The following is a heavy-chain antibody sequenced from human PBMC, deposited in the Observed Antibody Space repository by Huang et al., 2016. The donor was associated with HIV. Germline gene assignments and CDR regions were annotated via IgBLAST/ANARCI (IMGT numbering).Heavy chain of an antibody. J-gene: IGHJ5*02. Sequence: QVHLQQWGAGLLKSAETLSLTCAVYGGSLSGYYWSWLRQTPVKGLEWSWEINHLGSLNYNPSRKSRVSIATDGSKKQFSLKLRSISDADTAVYFCARDATKNPRGWFDPWGQGTLVTVSS. CDR3: ARDATKNPRGWFDP. CDR1: GGSLSGYY. D-gene: IGHD3-10*01. V-gene: IGHV4-34*02. CDR2: INHLGSL.